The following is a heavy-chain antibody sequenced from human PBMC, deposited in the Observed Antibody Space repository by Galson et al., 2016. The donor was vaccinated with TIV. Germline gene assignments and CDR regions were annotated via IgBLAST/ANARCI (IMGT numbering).Heavy chain of an antibody. CDR2: YDRENGER. V-gene: IGHV1-24*01. CDR3: ATSRDYSQIFDY. J-gene: IGHJ4*01. CDR1: GYRLSKLS. D-gene: IGHD4-11*01. Sequence: SVKVSCKVSGYRLSKLSMYWVRQAPGKGLEWMGGYDRENGERVHPQKFQGRVTMTEDSSTDTAYMDLGSLRSEDTAVYFCATSRDYSQIFDYWGHGTLVTVSS.